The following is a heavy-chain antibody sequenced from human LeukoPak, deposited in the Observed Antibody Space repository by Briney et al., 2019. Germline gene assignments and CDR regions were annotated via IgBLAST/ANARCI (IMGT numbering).Heavy chain of an antibody. Sequence: ASVKVSCKASGYTFTSYAMHWVRQAPGQRLEWMGWINAGNGNTKYSQEFQGRVTITRDTSASTAYMELSSLRSEDMAVYYCARGLLWFGEYYMDVWGKGTTVTVPS. CDR3: ARGLLWFGEYYMDV. J-gene: IGHJ6*03. V-gene: IGHV1-3*03. CDR2: INAGNGNT. CDR1: GYTFTSYA. D-gene: IGHD3-10*01.